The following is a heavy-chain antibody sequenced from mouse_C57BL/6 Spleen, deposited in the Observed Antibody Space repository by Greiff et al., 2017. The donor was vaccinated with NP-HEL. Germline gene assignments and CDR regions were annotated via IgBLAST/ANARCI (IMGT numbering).Heavy chain of an antibody. CDR3: AREDYDYFDY. CDR1: GYAFTNYL. D-gene: IGHD2-4*01. V-gene: IGHV1-54*01. J-gene: IGHJ2*01. CDR2: INPGSGGT. Sequence: QVQLKESGAELVRPGTSVKVSCKASGYAFTNYLIEWVKQRPGQGLEWIGVINPGSGGTNYNEKFKGKATLTADKSSSTAYMQLSSLTSEDSAVYFSAREDYDYFDYWGQGTTLTVSS.